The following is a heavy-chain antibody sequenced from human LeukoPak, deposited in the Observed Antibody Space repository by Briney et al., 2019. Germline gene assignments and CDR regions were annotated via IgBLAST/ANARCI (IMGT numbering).Heavy chain of an antibody. Sequence: SETLSLTCAVSGGSISSSNWGSWVRQPPGKGREGVGEIYHSGSTNYNPSLKSRVHISVDKSNNQFSPKLSSVTAADTAVYYCARSGDCSSTTCPYDAFDIWGQGTMVTVSS. V-gene: IGHV4-4*02. J-gene: IGHJ3*02. CDR2: IYHSGST. D-gene: IGHD2-2*01. CDR3: ARSGDCSSTTCPYDAFDI. CDR1: GGSISSSNW.